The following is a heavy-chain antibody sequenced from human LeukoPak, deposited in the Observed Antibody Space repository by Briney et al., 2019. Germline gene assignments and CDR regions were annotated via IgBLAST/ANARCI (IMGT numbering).Heavy chain of an antibody. Sequence: GGSLRLSCAASGFTFSNCGMSWVRQAPGKGLEWIGRIKSKTDGGTTDYAAPVKDRFTISRDDSKNTLYLQMNSLKTEDTAVYYCATDNSARAYWGQGTLVTVSS. CDR3: ATDNSARAY. V-gene: IGHV3-15*01. CDR2: IKSKTDGGTT. CDR1: GFTFSNCG. J-gene: IGHJ4*02.